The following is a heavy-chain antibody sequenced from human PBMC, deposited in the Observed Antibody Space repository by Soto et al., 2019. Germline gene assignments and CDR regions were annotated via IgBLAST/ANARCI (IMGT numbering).Heavy chain of an antibody. Sequence: QVQLVESGGGVVQPGRSLRLSCAASGFTFSNFAMHWVRQAPGKGLEWVAVMSYDGGNKCYADSVQGRFTISRDNSKSTLYLQLNSLRPEDTAIYYCAKPTVTIHSRYLDSWGQGTLVTVSS. CDR3: AKPTVTIHSRYLDS. CDR2: MSYDGGNK. CDR1: GFTFSNFA. V-gene: IGHV3-30-3*02. D-gene: IGHD4-17*01. J-gene: IGHJ4*02.